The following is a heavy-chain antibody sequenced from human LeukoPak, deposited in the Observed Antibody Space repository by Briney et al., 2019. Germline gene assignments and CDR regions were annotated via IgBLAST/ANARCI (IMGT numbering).Heavy chain of an antibody. CDR2: IYYSGNT. D-gene: IGHD1-26*01. CDR3: AKSGGYGLIDY. CDR1: GVSISSSNSY. Sequence: PSETLSLTCTVSGVSISSSNSYWGWIRQPPGKGLEWIGSIYYSGNTYYNASLKSQVSISIDTSKNQFSLRLNSVTAADTAMYYCAKSGGYGLIDYWGQGTLVTVSS. J-gene: IGHJ4*02. V-gene: IGHV4-39*01.